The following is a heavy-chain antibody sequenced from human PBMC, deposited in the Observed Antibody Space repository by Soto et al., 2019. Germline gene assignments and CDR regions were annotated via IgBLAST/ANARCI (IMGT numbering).Heavy chain of an antibody. CDR3: ASGGAVAGTH. Sequence: QLVESGGGLVLPGGSLRLSCGASGFTFSSYWMSWVRQAPGKGLEWVANIKEDGSDKYYVDSVKGRFTISRDNAKNSLYRQMNSLRAEDTAVYYCASGGAVAGTHWGQGSLVTVST. J-gene: IGHJ4*02. CDR1: GFTFSSYW. CDR2: IKEDGSDK. D-gene: IGHD6-19*01. V-gene: IGHV3-7*01.